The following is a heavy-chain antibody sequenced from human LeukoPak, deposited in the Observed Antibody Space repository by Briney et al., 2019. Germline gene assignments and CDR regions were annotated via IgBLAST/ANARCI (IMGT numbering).Heavy chain of an antibody. J-gene: IGHJ4*02. CDR1: GYTFTGYY. CDR3: AQSAGYSGYDGG. V-gene: IGHV1-2*02. CDR2: INPNSGGT. Sequence: ASVKVSCKASGYTFTGYYMLWVRQAPGQGLEWMGWINPNSGGTNYAQKFQGRVTMTRDTSISTAYMELSRLRSDDTAVYYCAQSAGYSGYDGGWGQGTLVTVSS. D-gene: IGHD5-12*01.